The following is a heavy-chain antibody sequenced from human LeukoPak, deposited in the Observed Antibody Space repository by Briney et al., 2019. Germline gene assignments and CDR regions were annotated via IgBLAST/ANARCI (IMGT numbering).Heavy chain of an antibody. CDR1: GYTFTSCG. CDR2: ISAYNGNT. CDR3: RSGWYGSGTDY. Sequence: ASVKVSCKASGYTFTSCGICWVRQAPGQGLEWMGWISAYNGNTNYAQKLQGRVTMTTDTSTSTAYMELRSLRSDDTAVYYCRSGWYGSGTDYWGQGTLVTVSS. V-gene: IGHV1-18*01. D-gene: IGHD6-19*01. J-gene: IGHJ4*02.